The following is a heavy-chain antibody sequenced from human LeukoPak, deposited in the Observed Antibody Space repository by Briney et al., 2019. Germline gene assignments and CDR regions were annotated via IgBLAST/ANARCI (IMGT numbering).Heavy chain of an antibody. J-gene: IGHJ6*02. CDR1: GGSISRYY. CDR3: ATGIAAAGTHYGMDV. CDR2: IYYSGST. D-gene: IGHD6-13*01. V-gene: IGHV4-59*12. Sequence: SETLSLTCTVSGGSISRYYWSWIRQPPGKGLEWIGSIYYSGSTYYNPSLKSRVTISVDTSKNQFSLKLSSVTAADTAVYYCATGIAAAGTHYGMDVWGQGTTVTVSS.